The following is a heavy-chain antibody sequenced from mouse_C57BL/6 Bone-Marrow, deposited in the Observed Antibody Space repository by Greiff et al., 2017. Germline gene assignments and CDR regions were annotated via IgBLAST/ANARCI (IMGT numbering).Heavy chain of an antibody. V-gene: IGHV2-6*01. D-gene: IGHD4-1*01. Sequence: QVQLQQSGPGLVAPSQSLSITCTVSGFSLTSYGVDWVRQSPGKGLEWLGVIWGVGSTNYNSALKSRLSISKDNSKSQVFLKMNSLQTDDTATYYCASLLTGKGAYWGQGTLVTVSA. CDR2: IWGVGST. CDR3: ASLLTGKGAY. CDR1: GFSLTSYG. J-gene: IGHJ3*01.